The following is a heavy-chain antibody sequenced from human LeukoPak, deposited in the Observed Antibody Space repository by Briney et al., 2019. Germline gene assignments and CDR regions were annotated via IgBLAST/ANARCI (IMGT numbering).Heavy chain of an antibody. V-gene: IGHV5-51*01. CDR1: GYSFTSYW. CDR2: IWPGDSDT. J-gene: IGHJ5*02. Sequence: GESLKISCKGSGYSFTSYWIGWVRQMPGKGLEWMGIIWPGDSDTRYSPSFQGQVTISADKSMSTTYLQWSSLKDSDTAIYYCARTGFYGSGSYSRNNWFDPWGQGTLVTVSS. D-gene: IGHD3-10*01. CDR3: ARTGFYGSGSYSRNNWFDP.